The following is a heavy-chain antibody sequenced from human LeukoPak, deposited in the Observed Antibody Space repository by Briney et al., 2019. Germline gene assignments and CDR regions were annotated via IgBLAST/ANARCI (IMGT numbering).Heavy chain of an antibody. V-gene: IGHV1-8*01. CDR3: ARGRGSAHKENWFDP. CDR2: MNPNSGNT. J-gene: IGHJ5*02. Sequence: ASVKVSCKASGYTFTTYDSNGVRQATGQGLEWMGWMNPNSGNTGYTQKFQGRVAMTRNTSISTAYMELSSLRSEDTAVYYCARGRGSAHKENWFDPWGQGTLVTVSS. D-gene: IGHD6-19*01. CDR1: GYTFTTYD.